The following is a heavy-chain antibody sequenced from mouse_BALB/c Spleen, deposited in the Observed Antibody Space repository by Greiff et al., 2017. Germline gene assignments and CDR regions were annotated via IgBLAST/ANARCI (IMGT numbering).Heavy chain of an antibody. Sequence: EVKLVESGGGLVKPGGSLKLSCAASGFTFSSYAMSWVRQTPEKRLEWVASISSGGSTYYPDSVKGRFTISRDNARNILYLQMSSLRSEDTAMYYCARGEALAWFAYWGQGTLVTVSA. V-gene: IGHV5-6-5*01. CDR2: ISSGGST. CDR3: ARGEALAWFAY. CDR1: GFTFSSYA. J-gene: IGHJ3*01.